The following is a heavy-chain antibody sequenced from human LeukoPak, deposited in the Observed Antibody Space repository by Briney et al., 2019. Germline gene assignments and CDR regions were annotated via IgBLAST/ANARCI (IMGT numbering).Heavy chain of an antibody. CDR1: GFTFSSYA. J-gene: IGHJ6*02. CDR2: ISGSGGST. D-gene: IGHD5-24*01. CDR3: ARVDSWWLQLHYYYGMDV. V-gene: IGHV3-23*01. Sequence: QAGGSLRLSCAASGFTFSSYAMSWVRQAPGKGLEWVSAISGSGGSTYYADSVKGRFTISRDNSKNTLYLQMNSLRAEDTAVYYCARVDSWWLQLHYYYGMDVWGQGTTVTVSS.